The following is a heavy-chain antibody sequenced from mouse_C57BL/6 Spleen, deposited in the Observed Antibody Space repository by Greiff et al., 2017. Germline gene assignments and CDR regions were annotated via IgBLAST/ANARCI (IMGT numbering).Heavy chain of an antibody. CDR2: IHPSDSDT. D-gene: IGHD2-3*01. CDR1: GYTFTSYW. CDR3: AIYDGLYRGFAY. V-gene: IGHV1-74*01. J-gene: IGHJ3*01. Sequence: QVQLKQPGAELVKPGASVKVSCKASGYTFTSYWMHWVKQRPGQGLEWIGRIHPSDSDTNSNQKFKGKATLTVDKSSSTAYMQLSSLTSEDSAVYYCAIYDGLYRGFAYWGQGTLVTVSA.